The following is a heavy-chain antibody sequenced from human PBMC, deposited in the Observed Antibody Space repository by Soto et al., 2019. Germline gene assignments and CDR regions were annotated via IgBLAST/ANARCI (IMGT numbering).Heavy chain of an antibody. CDR3: ATLPSDIVVVPAAIN. D-gene: IGHD2-2*01. Sequence: ASVKVSCKASGGTFSSYTISWVRQAPGQGLEWMGRIIPILGIANYAQKFQGRVTITADKSTSTAYMELSSLRSEDTAVYYCATLPSDIVVVPAAINWGQGTLVTVSS. V-gene: IGHV1-69*02. J-gene: IGHJ4*02. CDR2: IIPILGIA. CDR1: GGTFSSYT.